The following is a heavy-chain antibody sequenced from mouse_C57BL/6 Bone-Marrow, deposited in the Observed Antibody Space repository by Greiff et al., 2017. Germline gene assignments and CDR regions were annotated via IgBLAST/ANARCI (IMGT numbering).Heavy chain of an antibody. V-gene: IGHV14-4*01. CDR1: GFNIKDDY. CDR2: IDPENGDT. CDR3: TTGATVVYFDY. D-gene: IGHD1-1*01. J-gene: IGHJ2*01. Sequence: EVQLQQSGAELVRPGASVKLSCTASGFNIKDDYMHWVKQRPEQGLEWIGWIDPENGDTEYASKFQGKATITADTSSNTAYLQLSSLTSEDTAVYYCTTGATVVYFDYWGQGTTLTVSS.